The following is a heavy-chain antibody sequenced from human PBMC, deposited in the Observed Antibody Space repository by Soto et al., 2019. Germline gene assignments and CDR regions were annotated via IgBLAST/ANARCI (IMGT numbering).Heavy chain of an antibody. Sequence: SETLSLTCTVSGGSISNYYWSWIRQSPGKGLEWIGYIYSSGSTHYNPSLQNRVTISIDTSKNQVSLKVNSVTAADTAVYYCARDHPHSYGVYYFDYWGQGTPVTVSS. CDR1: GGSISNYY. D-gene: IGHD5-18*01. V-gene: IGHV4-59*01. J-gene: IGHJ4*02. CDR3: ARDHPHSYGVYYFDY. CDR2: IYSSGST.